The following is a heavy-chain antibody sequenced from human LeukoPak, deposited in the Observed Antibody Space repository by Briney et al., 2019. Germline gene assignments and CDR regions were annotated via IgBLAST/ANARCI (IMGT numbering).Heavy chain of an antibody. CDR3: ATGGSSWYLFDH. J-gene: IGHJ4*02. CDR2: MYSGGVT. Sequence: GGSLRLSCAASGFTVNTYYMSWVRQAPGKGLEWLSVMYSGGVTYYADSVRGGFIISRDNSKNTLYLQMNSLTAEDTAVYYCATGGSSWYLFDHWGQGTLVTVSS. CDR1: GFTVNTYY. V-gene: IGHV3-66*01. D-gene: IGHD6-13*01.